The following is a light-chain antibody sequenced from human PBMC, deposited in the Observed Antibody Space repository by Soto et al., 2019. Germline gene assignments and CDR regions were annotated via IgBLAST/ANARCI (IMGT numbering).Light chain of an antibody. Sequence: AIQMTQSPSSLSASVGRRVTITCRASQGIRNDLGWYQQKPGKAPKIMIYAASSLQSGVPSRFSVSVSGTDGTITISSLQTEDGSTYDCLQDYNYPWTFGQGTKVDIK. CDR1: QGIRND. CDR3: LQDYNYPWT. J-gene: IGKJ1*01. V-gene: IGKV1-6*01. CDR2: AAS.